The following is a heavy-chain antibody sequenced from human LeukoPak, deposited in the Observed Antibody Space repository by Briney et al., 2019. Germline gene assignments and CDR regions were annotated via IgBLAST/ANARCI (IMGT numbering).Heavy chain of an antibody. CDR1: GFTFSSYS. J-gene: IGHJ6*03. CDR2: ISSSSSTI. CDR3: AREEYYMDV. Sequence: GGAPRISCAAPGFTFSSYSMKLVRQAPGKGLEWVSYISSSSSTIYYADSVKGRFTISRDNAKNSLYLQMNSLRAEDTAVYYCAREEYYMDVWGKGTTVTVSS. V-gene: IGHV3-48*04.